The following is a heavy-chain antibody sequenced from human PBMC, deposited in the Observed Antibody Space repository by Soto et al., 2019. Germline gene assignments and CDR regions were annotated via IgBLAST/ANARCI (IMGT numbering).Heavy chain of an antibody. CDR1: GYTLTELS. CDR3: ATVLLGYCSGGGCPSPTDWFDP. V-gene: IGHV1-24*01. CDR2: FDPEDGET. J-gene: IGHJ5*02. Sequence: ASVKVSCKVSGYTLTELSMHWVRQAPGKGLEWMGGFDPEDGETIYAQKFQGRVTMTEDTSTDTAYMELSSLRSEDTAVYYCATVLLGYCSGGGCPSPTDWFDPWGQGTLVTVSS. D-gene: IGHD2-15*01.